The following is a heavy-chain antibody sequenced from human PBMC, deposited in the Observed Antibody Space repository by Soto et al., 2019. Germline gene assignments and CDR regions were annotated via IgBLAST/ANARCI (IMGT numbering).Heavy chain of an antibody. CDR3: AREGCITGVCYDNAFDM. V-gene: IGHV1-3*01. Sequence: QVQLVQSGAEVKKPGASVKISCQASGYTFSTYALHWVRQAPGQRLEWMSWINVGNGNTKYSQKLQGRFALTRDTSASTVYMDLSSLRSEDTAIYYCAREGCITGVCYDNAFDMWGQWTMVTVSS. J-gene: IGHJ3*02. CDR1: GYTFSTYA. CDR2: INVGNGNT. D-gene: IGHD2-8*02.